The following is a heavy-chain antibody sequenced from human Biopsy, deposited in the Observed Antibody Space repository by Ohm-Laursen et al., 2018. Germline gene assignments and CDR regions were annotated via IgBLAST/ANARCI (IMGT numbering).Heavy chain of an antibody. V-gene: IGHV1-24*01. J-gene: IGHJ4*02. CDR2: FAPENGKT. CDR1: GYTLTELS. D-gene: IGHD3-10*01. Sequence: AASVTVSCKVSGYTLTELSIHWVRQVPGKGLEWMGGFAPENGKTVYAQNFQARVSLTEDTSTDTAYMELRSLRSEDTAVYYCATGPYYDTRFYYNVRPFDFWGQGTLVTVSS. CDR3: ATGPYYDTRFYYNVRPFDF.